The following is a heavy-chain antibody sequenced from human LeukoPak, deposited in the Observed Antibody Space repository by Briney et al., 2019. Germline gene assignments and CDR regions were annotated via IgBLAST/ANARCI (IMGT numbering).Heavy chain of an antibody. CDR1: GFTLSSYG. CDR2: ITGSGGST. J-gene: IGHJ4*02. CDR3: ARDERLLSFLK. Sequence: PGGTLRLSCAASGFTLSSYGLSWVRQAPGKGLEWVSGITGSGGSTYYADSVKGRFTISRDNSKNTLYLQMNSLRAEDTAIYYCARDERLLSFLKWGQGTLVTVSS. D-gene: IGHD3-3*01. V-gene: IGHV3-23*01.